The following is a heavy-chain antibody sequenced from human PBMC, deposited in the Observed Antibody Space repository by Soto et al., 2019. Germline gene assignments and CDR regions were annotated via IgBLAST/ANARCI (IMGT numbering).Heavy chain of an antibody. Sequence: QVQLVQSGAEVKKPGSSVKVSCKASGGTFSSYAISWVRQGPGQGLEWMGGIIPIFGTANYAQKFQGRVTITADESTSTAYMELSSLRSEDTAVYYCARDPLGAAGSEYFQHWGQGTLVTVSS. D-gene: IGHD6-13*01. CDR3: ARDPLGAAGSEYFQH. J-gene: IGHJ1*01. CDR1: GGTFSSYA. V-gene: IGHV1-69*12. CDR2: IIPIFGTA.